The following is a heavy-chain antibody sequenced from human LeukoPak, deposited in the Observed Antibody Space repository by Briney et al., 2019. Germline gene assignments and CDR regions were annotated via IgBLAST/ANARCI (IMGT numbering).Heavy chain of an antibody. V-gene: IGHV4-30-4*08. CDR2: IYYSGST. Sequence: SQTLSLTCTVSGGSISSGDYYWSWIRQPPGKGLEWIGYIYYSGSTYYNPSLKCRVTISVDTSKNQFSLKLSSVTAADTAVYYCATMTGYYYYYYMDVWGKGTTVTVSS. D-gene: IGHD3-9*01. J-gene: IGHJ6*03. CDR3: ATMTGYYYYYYMDV. CDR1: GGSISSGDYY.